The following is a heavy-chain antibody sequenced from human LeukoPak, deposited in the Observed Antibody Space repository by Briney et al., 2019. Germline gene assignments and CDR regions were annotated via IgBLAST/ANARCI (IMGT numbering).Heavy chain of an antibody. CDR3: AGGGYSYGFDY. D-gene: IGHD5-18*01. J-gene: IGHJ4*02. V-gene: IGHV3-66*01. CDR2: IYSGGST. Sequence: PGGSLRHSCAASGFTVSSNYMSWVRQAPGKGLEWVSVIYSGGSTYYADSVKGRFTISRDNSKNTLYLQMNSLRAEDTAVFYCAGGGYSYGFDYWGQGTLVTVSS. CDR1: GFTVSSNY.